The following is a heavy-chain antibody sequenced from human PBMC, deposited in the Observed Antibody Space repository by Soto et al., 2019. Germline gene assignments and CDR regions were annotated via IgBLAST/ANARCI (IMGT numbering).Heavy chain of an antibody. D-gene: IGHD6-13*01. CDR2: MNPKSGNT. V-gene: IGHV1-8*01. Sequence: ASVKVSCKASGYTFTSYDINWVRQATGQGLEWMAWMNPKSGNTGYAQKFQGRVTMTRNTSIGTAYMELSSLRSEDTAVYCCAQGGIAAAGPDYYYYGMDVWGQGTTVTVSS. CDR3: AQGGIAAAGPDYYYYGMDV. J-gene: IGHJ6*02. CDR1: GYTFTSYD.